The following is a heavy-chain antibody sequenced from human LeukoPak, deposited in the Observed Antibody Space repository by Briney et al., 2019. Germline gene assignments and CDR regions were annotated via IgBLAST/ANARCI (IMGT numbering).Heavy chain of an antibody. CDR3: ARQPQHEAYFDY. CDR1: GFTFDRFW. J-gene: IGHJ4*02. CDR2: IKADASEE. Sequence: GGSLRLSCEASGFTFDRFWMSWVRQAPGKGLEWVANIKADASEEKYLDSVKGRFKISRDNAEDSLFLQMNSLRAEDTAVYYCARQPQHEAYFDYWGQGALVTVSS. V-gene: IGHV3-7*01.